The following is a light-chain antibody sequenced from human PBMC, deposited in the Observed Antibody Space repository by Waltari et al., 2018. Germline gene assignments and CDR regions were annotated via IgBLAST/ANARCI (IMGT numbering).Light chain of an antibody. CDR3: QQYEDVPYT. J-gene: IGKJ2*01. V-gene: IGKV1-33*01. CDR1: QDISSY. CDR2: DVS. Sequence: DIQMTQSPSSLSASVGDRVTITCQASQDISSYLNWYQQRPGKAPKLLIYDVSNLESGVPSRFSGGGSWTDFSFTISSLQSEDIATYYCQQYEDVPYTFGQGTKLMIK.